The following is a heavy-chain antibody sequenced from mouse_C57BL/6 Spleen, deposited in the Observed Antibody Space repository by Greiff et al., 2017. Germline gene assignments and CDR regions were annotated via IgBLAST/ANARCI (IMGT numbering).Heavy chain of an antibody. V-gene: IGHV1-53*01. Sequence: VQLQQPGTELVKPGASVKLSCKASGYTFTSYWMHWVKQRPGQGLEWIGNINPSNGGTKYNEKFKSKATLTVDKSSSPAYMQLSSLTSEASAVYYCARGGVRWYFDVWGTGTTVTVSS. J-gene: IGHJ1*03. CDR3: ARGGVRWYFDV. CDR1: GYTFTSYW. CDR2: INPSNGGT.